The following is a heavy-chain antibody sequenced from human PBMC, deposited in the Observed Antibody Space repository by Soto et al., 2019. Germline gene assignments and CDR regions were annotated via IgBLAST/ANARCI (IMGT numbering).Heavy chain of an antibody. CDR2: IYHRGST. CDR1: GGSISSGGYS. J-gene: IGHJ5*02. Sequence: QLQLQESGSGLVKPSQTLSLTCAVSGGSISSGGYSWSWIRQPPGKGLEWIGYIYHRGSTYYNPCLKSRATSSVDRCNNQFSLKLSSVTDADTAVYYCAREVAYYYDSSGYYWFDPWGQGTLVTVSS. V-gene: IGHV4-30-2*01. D-gene: IGHD3-22*01. CDR3: AREVAYYYDSSGYYWFDP.